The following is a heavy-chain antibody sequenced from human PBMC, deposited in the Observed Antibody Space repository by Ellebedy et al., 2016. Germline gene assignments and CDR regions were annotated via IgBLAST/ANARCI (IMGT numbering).Heavy chain of an antibody. Sequence: SETLSLTXTVSGDSTSSGDYYWSWIRQPPGKGLEWIGSMYYSGSTYYNPSLKSRVTMSVDTSKNQFSLKLSSVTAADTAVYYCAREAVGGSYYGYWGQGTLVTVSS. CDR2: MYYSGST. J-gene: IGHJ4*02. CDR1: GDSTSSGDYY. D-gene: IGHD1-26*01. V-gene: IGHV4-39*07. CDR3: AREAVGGSYYGY.